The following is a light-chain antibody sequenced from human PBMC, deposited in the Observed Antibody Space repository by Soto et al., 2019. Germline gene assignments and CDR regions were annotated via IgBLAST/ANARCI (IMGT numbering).Light chain of an antibody. V-gene: IGKV4-1*01. CDR1: QTILYSSNSLNY. CDR2: WAS. J-gene: IGKJ3*01. Sequence: DIVMTQSPDSLAVSLGERATINCKSSQTILYSSNSLNYLAWFQQKPGQPPKLLIYWASTRASGVPDRFSGGGSGTDFTRTIGSLQAEDVAVYYCQQYLIPPLTFGPGKKVDLQ. CDR3: QQYLIPPLT.